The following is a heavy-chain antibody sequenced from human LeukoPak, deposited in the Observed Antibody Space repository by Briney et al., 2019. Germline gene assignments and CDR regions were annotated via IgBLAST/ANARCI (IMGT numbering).Heavy chain of an antibody. Sequence: SETLSLTCTVSGGSISSSSYYWGWIRQPPGKGLEWLGSIYYSGSTYYNPSLKSRVTISVDKSKNQFSLKLSSVTAADTAVYYCAKDGSVGVVPAAMFDYWGQGTLVTVSS. CDR2: IYYSGST. CDR3: AKDGSVGVVPAAMFDY. J-gene: IGHJ4*02. V-gene: IGHV4-39*07. CDR1: GGSISSSSYY. D-gene: IGHD2-2*01.